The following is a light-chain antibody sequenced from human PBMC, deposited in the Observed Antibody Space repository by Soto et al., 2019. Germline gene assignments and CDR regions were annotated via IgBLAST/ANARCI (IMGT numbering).Light chain of an antibody. Sequence: QSVLTQPPSVSEAPRQRVTISCSGSSSNIGDNPVNWYQHLPGKAPKLLIYYDDLKPSGVSDRFSGSKSGTSASLAISGLQSEDEADYYCAAWDASLNGVVFGGGTKLTVL. CDR2: YDD. CDR1: SSNIGDNP. CDR3: AAWDASLNGVV. J-gene: IGLJ2*01. V-gene: IGLV1-36*01.